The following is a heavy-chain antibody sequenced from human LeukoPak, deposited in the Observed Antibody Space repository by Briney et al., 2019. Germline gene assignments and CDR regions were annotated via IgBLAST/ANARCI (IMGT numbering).Heavy chain of an antibody. CDR3: ARGDYGEFDY. V-gene: IGHV1-18*01. D-gene: IGHD3-16*01. CDR1: GDIFINYA. CDR2: ISAYNGNT. J-gene: IGHJ4*02. Sequence: ASVKVSCKASGDIFINYAVSWVRQAPGQGLEWMGWISAYNGNTNYAQKLQGRVTMTTDTSTSTAYMELRSLRSDDTAVYYCARGDYGEFDYWGQGTLVTVSS.